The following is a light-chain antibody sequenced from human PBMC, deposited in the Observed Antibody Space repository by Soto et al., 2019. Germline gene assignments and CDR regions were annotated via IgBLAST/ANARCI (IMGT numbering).Light chain of an antibody. CDR2: GNS. CDR1: SSNIGAGYD. J-gene: IGLJ3*02. V-gene: IGLV1-40*01. Sequence: QSLLTQPPTVSGAPGQRVTISFTGSSSNIGAGYDVHWYQQLPGTAPKLLIYGNSNRPSGVPDRFSGSKSGTSASLAITGLQAEDEADYYCQSYDSSLSGWVFGGGTKVTVL. CDR3: QSYDSSLSGWV.